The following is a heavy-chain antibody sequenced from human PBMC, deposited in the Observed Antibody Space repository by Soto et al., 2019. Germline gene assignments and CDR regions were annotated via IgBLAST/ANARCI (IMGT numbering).Heavy chain of an antibody. CDR3: ARGGGWVGEASFDS. J-gene: IGHJ4*02. V-gene: IGHV1-3*01. Sequence: QVQLEQSGAEVKKPGASVKISCKTSGYTFTSYTLHWVRQAPGQGLEWMGWINAGNGREKYSQRCQDRVGLSTDKSATTAYMELRSLTSEDTAVYYCARGGGWVGEASFDSWGQGTQVIVSS. CDR1: GYTFTSYT. CDR2: INAGNGRE. D-gene: IGHD3-10*01.